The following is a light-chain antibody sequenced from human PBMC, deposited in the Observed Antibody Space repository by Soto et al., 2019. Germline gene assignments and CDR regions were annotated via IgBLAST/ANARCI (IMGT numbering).Light chain of an antibody. CDR1: SSNIGNNY. Sequence: QSVLTQPPSVSAAPGQTVTISCSGSSSNIGNNYVSWYQQLPGTAPKLLIYENNKRPSGIPDRFSGSKSGTSATLGITGLQTGDEADYYCGTWDSSLSAVFGTGTKVTVL. V-gene: IGLV1-51*02. CDR2: ENN. J-gene: IGLJ1*01. CDR3: GTWDSSLSAV.